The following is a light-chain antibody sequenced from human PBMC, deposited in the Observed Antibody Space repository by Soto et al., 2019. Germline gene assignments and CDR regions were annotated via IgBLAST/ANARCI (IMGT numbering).Light chain of an antibody. J-gene: IGKJ1*01. V-gene: IGKV4-1*01. Sequence: DIVMTQSPDSLAVSLGERATINCKSSQSVLYSSNNRLAWFQQKPGQPPKLLIYWSSTRKSGVPDRFSGSGSGTDFTLTISSLQAEDVAVYYCQQYYAIPWTFGQGTKVE. CDR3: QQYYAIPWT. CDR1: QSVLYSSNNR. CDR2: WSS.